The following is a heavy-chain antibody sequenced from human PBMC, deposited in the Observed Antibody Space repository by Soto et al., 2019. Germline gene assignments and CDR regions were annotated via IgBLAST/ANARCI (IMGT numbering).Heavy chain of an antibody. CDR3: ASTARPKSDYSRYHYGMDV. V-gene: IGHV1-69*01. D-gene: IGHD4-4*01. Sequence: QVQLVQSGAEVKKPGSSVKVSCKASGGTFSSYAISWVRQAPGQGLEWMGGIIPIFGTANYAQKFQGRVTITADESTSTAYMELSRLRSEDTAVYYCASTARPKSDYSRYHYGMDVWGQGTTVTVSS. CDR2: IIPIFGTA. J-gene: IGHJ6*02. CDR1: GGTFSSYA.